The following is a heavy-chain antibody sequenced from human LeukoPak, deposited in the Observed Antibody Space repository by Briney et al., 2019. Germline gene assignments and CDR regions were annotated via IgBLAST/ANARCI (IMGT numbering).Heavy chain of an antibody. V-gene: IGHV3-9*01. D-gene: IGHD3-22*01. Sequence: GGSLRLSCAASGFTFDDYAMHWVRQAPGKGLEWVSGISWNSGSIGYADSVKGRFTISRDNAKNSLYLEMNSLRAEDTAVYYCARGPPHYDSSGYGGDYWGQGTLVTVSS. J-gene: IGHJ4*02. CDR2: ISWNSGSI. CDR3: ARGPPHYDSSGYGGDY. CDR1: GFTFDDYA.